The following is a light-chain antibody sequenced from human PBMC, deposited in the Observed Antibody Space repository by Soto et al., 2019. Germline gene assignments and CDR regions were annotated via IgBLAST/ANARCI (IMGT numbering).Light chain of an antibody. CDR1: QSLVDTDGYTY. Sequence: DVVMTQSPLSLPVTLGQPASISCRSSQSLVDTDGYTYLNWYQQRPGQPPMRLIPKVSNRDSGVPHRSSGSGSCTDFTPNISSLEAKDGGVSYCMQGTHWAPYTFGQGTKLYIK. J-gene: IGKJ2*01. CDR2: KVS. CDR3: MQGTHWAPYT. V-gene: IGKV2-30*01.